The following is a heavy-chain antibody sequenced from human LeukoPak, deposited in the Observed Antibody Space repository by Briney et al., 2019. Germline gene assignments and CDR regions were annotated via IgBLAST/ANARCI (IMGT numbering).Heavy chain of an antibody. CDR1: RFTFSNAW. CDR2: IKSKKDGGTT. CDR3: TTGGNNYGY. Sequence: GGSLRLSCAASRFTFSNAWMSWVRQAPGKGLEWVGRIKSKKDGGTTDNAAPVKGRFTISRDDSKNTLYLQMNSLKTEDTAVYYCTTGGNNYGYWGQGTLVTVSS. V-gene: IGHV3-15*01. J-gene: IGHJ4*02. D-gene: IGHD1-26*01.